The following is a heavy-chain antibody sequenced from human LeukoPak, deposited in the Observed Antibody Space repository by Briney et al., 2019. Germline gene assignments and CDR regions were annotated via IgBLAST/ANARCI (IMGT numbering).Heavy chain of an antibody. CDR2: IWYDGVNK. Sequence: PGGSLRLSCAASGFTFSNYGIHWVRQAPGKGLEWVAVIWYDGVNKYYADSVKGRFTVSRDNSKNTLYLQMDSLRAEDTAVYYCAGGSSVVPMDLDWGQGTLVTVSS. D-gene: IGHD2-15*01. J-gene: IGHJ1*01. CDR3: AGGSSVVPMDLD. V-gene: IGHV3-33*01. CDR1: GFTFSNYG.